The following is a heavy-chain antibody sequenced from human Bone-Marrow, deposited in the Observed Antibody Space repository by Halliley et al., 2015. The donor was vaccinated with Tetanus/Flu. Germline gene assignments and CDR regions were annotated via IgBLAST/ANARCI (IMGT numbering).Heavy chain of an antibody. V-gene: IGHV3-21*01. CDR3: ARDRIAVGHDY. CDR2: IRSSSSNI. D-gene: IGHD6-19*01. Sequence: LSLTCAASGFTFSSYSMNWVRQAPGKGLEWASSIRSSSSNIYYADSVKGRFTISRDNAKNSLYLQMNSLRAEDTAVYYCARDRIAVGHDYWGQGTRVTVAS. J-gene: IGHJ4*02. CDR1: GFTFSSYS.